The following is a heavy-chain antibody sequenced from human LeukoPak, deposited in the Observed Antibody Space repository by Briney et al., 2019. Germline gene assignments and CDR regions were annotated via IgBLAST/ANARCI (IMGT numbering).Heavy chain of an antibody. CDR2: IKQDGSDK. Sequence: PGGSLRLSCAASGFAFSSYWMSWVRQAPGKGLEWVANIKQDGSDKNYVDSVKGRFTISRDNAKNSLYLQMNSLRAEDTAIYYCARYSGYDLHYWGQGSLVTVSS. D-gene: IGHD5-12*01. V-gene: IGHV3-7*01. CDR1: GFAFSSYW. J-gene: IGHJ4*02. CDR3: ARYSGYDLHY.